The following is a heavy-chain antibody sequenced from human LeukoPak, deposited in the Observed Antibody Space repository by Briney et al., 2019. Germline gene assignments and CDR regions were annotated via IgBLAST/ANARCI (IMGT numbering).Heavy chain of an antibody. CDR1: DGSITSGTYY. CDR2: IYYNGGT. J-gene: IGHJ4*02. CDR3: ARGGTYDASSFDS. Sequence: PPQTLSLTCTVSDGSITSGTYYWSWIRQRPGEGLEWIAYIYYNGGTDYNPSLRSRVTISLDKSQNQFSLKLSSVTAADTAVYYCARGGTYDASSFDSWGLGTLVTVSS. V-gene: IGHV4-31*03. D-gene: IGHD3-3*01.